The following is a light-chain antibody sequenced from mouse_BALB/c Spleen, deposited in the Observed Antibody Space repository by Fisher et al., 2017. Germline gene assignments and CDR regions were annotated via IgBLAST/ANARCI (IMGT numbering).Light chain of an antibody. CDR2: AAS. CDR3: QQYHSYPLT. CDR1: ESVDNYGISF. V-gene: IGKV3-2*01. Sequence: DIVLTQSPASLAVSLGQRATISCRASESVDNYGISFMNWFQQKPGQPPKLLIYAASNQGSGVPARFSGSGSGTSYSLTISSMEAEDAATYYCQQYHSYPLTFGAGTKLELK. J-gene: IGKJ5*01.